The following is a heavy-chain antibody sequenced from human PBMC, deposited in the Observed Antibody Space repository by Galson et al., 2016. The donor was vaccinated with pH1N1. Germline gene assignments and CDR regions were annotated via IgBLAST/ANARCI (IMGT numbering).Heavy chain of an antibody. CDR3: ARDRGYTSSRRLGFDY. V-gene: IGHV1-69*13. Sequence: SVKVSCKAPGVTFSSYAINWVRQAPGQGLEWVGGISPMFRTTNHAQNFQGRLTITADESTTTAYMELKSLRSEDTAVYYCARDRGYTSSRRLGFDYWGHGTLVTVSS. D-gene: IGHD5-12*01. CDR2: ISPMFRTT. J-gene: IGHJ4*01. CDR1: GVTFSSYA.